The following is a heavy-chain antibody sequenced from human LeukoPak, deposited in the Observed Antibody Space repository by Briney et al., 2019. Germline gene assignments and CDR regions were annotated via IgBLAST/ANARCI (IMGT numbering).Heavy chain of an antibody. CDR3: ARVYYYGSGSYWYYFDY. CDR1: GGSISSGDYY. D-gene: IGHD3-10*01. V-gene: IGHV4-30-4*01. CDR2: IYYSGST. Sequence: SETLSLTCTVSGGSISSGDYYWSWIRQPPGKGLEWIGYIYYSGSTYYNPSLKSRVTISVDTSKNQFSLKLSSVTAADTAVYYCARVYYYGSGSYWYYFDYWGQGTLVTVSS. J-gene: IGHJ4*02.